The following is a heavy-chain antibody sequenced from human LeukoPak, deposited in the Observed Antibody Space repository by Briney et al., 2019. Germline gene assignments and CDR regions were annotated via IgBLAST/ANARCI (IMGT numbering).Heavy chain of an antibody. CDR3: ASRKLGNDY. D-gene: IGHD7-27*01. CDR2: IYYTGSS. Sequence: SETLSLTCTVSGGSVSDYYWSWLRQSPGKGLEWIGYIYYTGSSSYNPSLRSRVTISADTSKNQFSLKLSSVTAADTAVYYCASRKLGNDYWGQGTLVTVSS. CDR1: GGSVSDYY. J-gene: IGHJ4*01. V-gene: IGHV4-59*02.